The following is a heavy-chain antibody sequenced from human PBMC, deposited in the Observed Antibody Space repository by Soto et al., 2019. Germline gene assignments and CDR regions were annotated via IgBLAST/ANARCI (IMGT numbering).Heavy chain of an antibody. J-gene: IGHJ6*02. CDR2: IQSRADGGTT. CDR3: ASSLAVAGPQPRYYYYYGMDV. D-gene: IGHD6-19*01. CDR1: DFTFSNAW. V-gene: IGHV3-15*07. Sequence: GGSLRLSCAASDFTFSNAWMNWVRQAPGKGLEWVGRIQSRADGGTTWYAAPLKGQVTISADKSISTAYLQWSSLKASDTAMYYCASSLAVAGPQPRYYYYYGMDVWGQGTTVTVSS.